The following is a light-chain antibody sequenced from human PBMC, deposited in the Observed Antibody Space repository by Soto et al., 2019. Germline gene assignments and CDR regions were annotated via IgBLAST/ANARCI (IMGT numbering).Light chain of an antibody. CDR2: GAS. Sequence: EIVLTQSPGTLSLSPGERATLSCRASQSVSSIYLAWYQQKPGQTPRLLIYGASSRATGIPDRFSGSGSGTDFTLTISRLEPEDFAVYYCQQYGSSPLTFGGGTNVDIK. CDR1: QSVSSIY. CDR3: QQYGSSPLT. V-gene: IGKV3-20*01. J-gene: IGKJ4*01.